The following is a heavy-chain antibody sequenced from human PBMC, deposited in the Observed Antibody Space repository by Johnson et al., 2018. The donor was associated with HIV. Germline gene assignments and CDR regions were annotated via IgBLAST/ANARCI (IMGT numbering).Heavy chain of an antibody. CDR2: ISYDGNNK. CDR3: AKDLTSFIVGANDAFDI. V-gene: IGHV3-30-3*01. CDR1: GFTFSTYA. D-gene: IGHD1-26*01. Sequence: MQLVESGGGVAQPGRSLRLSCTASGFTFSTYAMHWVRQAPGKGLEWVAIISYDGNNKYYADSVKGRFTISRDNSKNTLYLQMISLRAEDTAVYFCAKDLTSFIVGANDAFDIWGQGTMVTVSS. J-gene: IGHJ3*02.